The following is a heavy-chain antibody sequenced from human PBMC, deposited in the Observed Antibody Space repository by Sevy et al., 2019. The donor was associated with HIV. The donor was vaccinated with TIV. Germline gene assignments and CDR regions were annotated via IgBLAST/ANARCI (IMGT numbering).Heavy chain of an antibody. CDR3: AKAHADCSGGTCYTAHYYYDMDV. CDR1: GFAFSDYA. Sequence: GGSLRLSCAASGFAFSDYAMHWVRQAPGKGLEWVAAISYAGDNKYFADSVKGRFTVSKDNSKNTLYLEMNSLRAEDTAVYYCAKAHADCSGGTCYTAHYYYDMDVWGRGAKVTVSS. D-gene: IGHD2-15*01. V-gene: IGHV3-30*18. J-gene: IGHJ6*02. CDR2: ISYAGDNK.